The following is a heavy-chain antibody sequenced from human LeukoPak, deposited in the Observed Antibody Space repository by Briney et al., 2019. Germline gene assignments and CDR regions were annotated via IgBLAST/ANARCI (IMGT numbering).Heavy chain of an antibody. CDR2: VYYSGSS. J-gene: IGHJ4*02. CDR1: GGSISSYY. Sequence: SETLSLTCTVSGGSISSYYWSWIRQPPGKGLDWIGYVYYSGSSNYNPSLKSRVTISVDTSKNQFSLKLSSVTAAGMAVYYCARHYDSSGYWYYFDYWGQGALVTVSS. V-gene: IGHV4-59*08. CDR3: ARHYDSSGYWYYFDY. D-gene: IGHD3-22*01.